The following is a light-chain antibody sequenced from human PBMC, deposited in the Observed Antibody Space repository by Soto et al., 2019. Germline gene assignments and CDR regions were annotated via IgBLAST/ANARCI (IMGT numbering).Light chain of an antibody. Sequence: DIVMTQSPLSLPVTPGEPASISCRSSQSLLHSNGYNYLDWYLQKPGQSPQLLIYLGSNRASGVPDRFSGSGSGTDFTLKISRVAAEDVGVYYCMQALQTPFTFGPGTKVDIE. V-gene: IGKV2-28*01. CDR3: MQALQTPFT. J-gene: IGKJ3*01. CDR1: QSLLHSNGYNY. CDR2: LGS.